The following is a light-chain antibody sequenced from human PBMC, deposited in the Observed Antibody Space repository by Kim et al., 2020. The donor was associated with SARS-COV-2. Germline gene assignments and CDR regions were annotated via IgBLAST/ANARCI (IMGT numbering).Light chain of an antibody. CDR1: SSDVGDYNS. CDR3: NSHTTSSTYV. V-gene: IGLV2-14*04. Sequence: GQSITIPCTGTSSDVGDYNSVSWYQQHPGKAPKLIIYDVSDRASGVSTRFAGSQSGNTASLTISGLRAEDEADYYCNSHTTSSTYVFGSGTKVTVL. CDR2: DVS. J-gene: IGLJ1*01.